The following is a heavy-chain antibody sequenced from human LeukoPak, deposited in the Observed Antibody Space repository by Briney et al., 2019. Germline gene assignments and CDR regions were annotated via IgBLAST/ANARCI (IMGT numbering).Heavy chain of an antibody. CDR2: ISSSGSTI. CDR1: GFTFSSYS. V-gene: IGHV3-48*04. J-gene: IGHJ4*02. CDR3: ARDTGERGYSYGLSDY. D-gene: IGHD5-18*01. Sequence: PGGSLRLSCAASGFTFSSYSMNWVRQAPGKGLEWVSYISSSGSTIYYADSVKGRFTISRDNAKNSLYLQMNSLRAEDTAVYYCARDTGERGYSYGLSDYWGQGTLVTVSS.